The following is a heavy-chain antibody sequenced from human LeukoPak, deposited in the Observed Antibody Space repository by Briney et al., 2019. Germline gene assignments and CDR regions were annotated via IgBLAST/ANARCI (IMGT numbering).Heavy chain of an antibody. CDR1: GYSISGAYY. D-gene: IGHD3-9*01. V-gene: IGHV4-38-2*02. CDR2: IYHSGST. Sequence: SETLSLTCTVSGYSISGAYYWGWIRQPPGKGLEWIGSIYHSGSTYYSPSLKSRVTISVDTSKNQFSLILSSVTAADTAVYYCARVGRYYDILTGYYYFDYWGQGTLVTVSS. J-gene: IGHJ4*02. CDR3: ARVGRYYDILTGYYYFDY.